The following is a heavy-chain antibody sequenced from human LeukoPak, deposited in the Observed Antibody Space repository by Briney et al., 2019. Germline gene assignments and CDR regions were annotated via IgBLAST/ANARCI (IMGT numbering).Heavy chain of an antibody. CDR1: DYSISSGYH. CDR2: ISRSGST. V-gene: IGHV4-38-2*01. D-gene: IGHD1-26*01. CDR3: ARGYIGNSGRYYYYYRDV. J-gene: IGHJ6*03. Sequence: SETLSLTCAVSDYSISSGYHWGWIRQPPEKGLEWIGSISRSGSTYYSPSLKGRVTMSVDSSKNEFSLNLSSVTAADTAVYYCARGYIGNSGRYYYYYRDVWGKGTTVTVSS.